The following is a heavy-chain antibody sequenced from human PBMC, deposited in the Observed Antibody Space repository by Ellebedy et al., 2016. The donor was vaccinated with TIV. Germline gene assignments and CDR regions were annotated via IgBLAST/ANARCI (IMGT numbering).Heavy chain of an antibody. CDR2: ISGSGGSK. CDR1: GFTFSSHA. V-gene: IGHV3-23*01. CDR3: ALGDTMVRH. J-gene: IGHJ1*01. Sequence: GESLKISCAASGFTFSSHAMNWVRQAPGKGLEWVAGISGSGGSKYYADSVKGRFTISRDNSKNTLYLLMNSLRAEDTAVYYCALGDTMVRHWGQGTLVTVSS. D-gene: IGHD3-10*01.